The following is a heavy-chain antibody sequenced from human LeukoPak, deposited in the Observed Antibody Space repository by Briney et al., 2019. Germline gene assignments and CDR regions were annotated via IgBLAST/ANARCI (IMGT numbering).Heavy chain of an antibody. Sequence: SETLSLTCTVSGGSISSGDFYWSWIRQPPGKGLEWIGYIYNSGSTYYRPSLKSRLTISADTSKNQFSLKLSSVTAADTAVYYCARPAADYCSSTSCYGGPFDYWGQGTLVTVSS. V-gene: IGHV4-30-4*01. CDR3: ARPAADYCSSTSCYGGPFDY. CDR1: GGSISSGDFY. J-gene: IGHJ4*02. D-gene: IGHD2-2*01. CDR2: IYNSGST.